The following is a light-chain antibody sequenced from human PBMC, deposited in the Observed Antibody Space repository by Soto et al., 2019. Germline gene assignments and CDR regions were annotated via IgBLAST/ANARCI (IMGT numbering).Light chain of an antibody. CDR3: CSYTGRSTNVV. Sequence: QSALTQPASVSGSPGQSVTISCTGTSSDVGSYNLVSWYQQHPGKAPKLMIYEVSKRPSGVSNRFSGSKSGTTASLTISGLPAEKVAEYNSCSYTGRSTNVVLGGGT. J-gene: IGLJ2*01. V-gene: IGLV2-23*02. CDR1: SSDVGSYNL. CDR2: EVS.